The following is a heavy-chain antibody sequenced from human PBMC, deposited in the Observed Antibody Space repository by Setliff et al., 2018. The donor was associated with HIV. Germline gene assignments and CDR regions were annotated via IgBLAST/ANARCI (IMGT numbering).Heavy chain of an antibody. Sequence: LRLSCAVSGFTFSNYIMDWIRQAPGRGLEWVSTITDSGAGTFYPDSVRGRFTISRDNAKNTLYLQMNSLRVEDTAVYFCARRDSDNGHNYYYVGVWGKGTTVTAP. D-gene: IGHD2-15*01. V-gene: IGHV3-23*01. CDR2: ITDSGAGT. J-gene: IGHJ6*03. CDR1: GFTFSNYI. CDR3: ARRDSDNGHNYYYVGV.